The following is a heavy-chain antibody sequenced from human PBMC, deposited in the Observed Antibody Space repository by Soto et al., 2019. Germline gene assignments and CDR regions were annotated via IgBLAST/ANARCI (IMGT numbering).Heavy chain of an antibody. Sequence: PSQTLSLTCAISGDSVSSNSAAWNWIRQSPSRGLEWLGRTYYRSKWYNDYAVSVKSRITINPDTSKNQFSLQLNSVTPEDTAVYYCARDYPCSGGSCYSLDGAFDIWGQGTMVTVSS. D-gene: IGHD2-15*01. J-gene: IGHJ3*02. CDR2: TYYRSKWYN. CDR1: GDSVSSNSAA. CDR3: ARDYPCSGGSCYSLDGAFDI. V-gene: IGHV6-1*01.